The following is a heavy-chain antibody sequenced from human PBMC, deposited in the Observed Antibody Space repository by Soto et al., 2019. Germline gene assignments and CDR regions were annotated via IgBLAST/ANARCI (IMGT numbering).Heavy chain of an antibody. V-gene: IGHV1-2*04. CDR3: ARDRNILTGYYPSNWFEP. J-gene: IGHJ5*02. Sequence: ASVQVSSKASVYTFTGYYMHWVRQAPGQGLQWMGWINPNSGGTNYAQKFQGWGTMTRDTSISTAYMELSRLRSDDTAVYYCARDRNILTGYYPSNWFEPWGQGTLVTVSS. CDR2: INPNSGGT. CDR1: VYTFTGYY. D-gene: IGHD3-9*01.